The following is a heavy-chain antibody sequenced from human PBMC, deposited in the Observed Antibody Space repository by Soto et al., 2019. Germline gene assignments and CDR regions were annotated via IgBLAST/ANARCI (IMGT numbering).Heavy chain of an antibody. V-gene: IGHV3-48*04. CDR3: ARDEDGTYDFDY. CDR1: GFTFTSFG. J-gene: IGHJ4*02. D-gene: IGHD1-1*01. CDR2: INSGGSVI. Sequence: EVQLVESGGGLVQPGGSLRLSCAASGFTFTSFGMTWVRQAPGRGLEWVSHINSGGSVILYADSVKGRVTISRDNSKNSLYLEMNSLRADDTSVYFCARDEDGTYDFDYWGQGTLVTVSS.